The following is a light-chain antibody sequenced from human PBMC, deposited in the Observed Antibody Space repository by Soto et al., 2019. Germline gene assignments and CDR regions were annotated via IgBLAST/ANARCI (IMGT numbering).Light chain of an antibody. CDR3: AAWDDSLSGLWV. V-gene: IGLV1-47*01. J-gene: IGLJ3*02. CDR1: SSNIGSNY. Sequence: QSVLTQPPSASGTPGQRVTISCSGSSSNIGSNYVYWYQQLPGTAPKLLIYRNNQRPSGVPDRFSGSKSGTSASLAISGLRSEDEADYYCAAWDDSLSGLWVFGGGTKVTGL. CDR2: RNN.